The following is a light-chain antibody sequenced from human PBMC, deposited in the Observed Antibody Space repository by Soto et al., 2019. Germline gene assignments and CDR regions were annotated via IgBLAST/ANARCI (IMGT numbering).Light chain of an antibody. CDR3: QQYNSYPRT. CDR1: QSISSW. CDR2: DAS. V-gene: IGKV1-5*01. Sequence: EIEMTQSPSTLSASAGDRATIACRASQSISSWLAWYQQKPGKAPKLLIYDASSLESGVPARFSGSGSGTEFTLTISRLQPDDFATYYCQQYNSYPRTCGQGTKVDIK. J-gene: IGKJ1*01.